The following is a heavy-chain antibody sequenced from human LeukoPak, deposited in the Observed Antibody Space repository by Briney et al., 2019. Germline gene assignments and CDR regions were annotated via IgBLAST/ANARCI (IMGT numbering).Heavy chain of an antibody. J-gene: IGHJ4*02. V-gene: IGHV3-23*01. D-gene: IGHD6-19*01. CDR2: ISGSGGST. CDR3: AKELVERTQWLVTEVVDY. CDR1: GFTFSSYG. Sequence: GGSLRLSCAASGFTFSSYGMSWVRQAPGKGLEWVSAISGSGGSTYYADSVKGRFTISRDNSKNTLYLQMNSLRAEDTAVYYCAKELVERTQWLVTEVVDYWGQGTLVTVSS.